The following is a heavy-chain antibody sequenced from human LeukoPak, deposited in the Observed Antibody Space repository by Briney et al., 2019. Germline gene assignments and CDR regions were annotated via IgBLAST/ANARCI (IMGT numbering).Heavy chain of an antibody. CDR3: VKMQGYMDV. V-gene: IGHV3-23*01. CDR1: GFTFSSYG. Sequence: GGSLRLSCAASGFTFSSYGMAWVRQAPGKGLEWVSGVSSGTTYYADSVKGRFTISRDNSKNTLSLQMNTLRVEDTAVYYCVKMQGYMDVWGKGTTVTVSS. J-gene: IGHJ6*03. CDR2: VSSGTT.